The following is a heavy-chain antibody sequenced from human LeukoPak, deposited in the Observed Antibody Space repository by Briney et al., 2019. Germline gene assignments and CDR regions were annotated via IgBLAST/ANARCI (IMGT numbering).Heavy chain of an antibody. J-gene: IGHJ4*02. V-gene: IGHV4-34*01. D-gene: IGHD3-9*01. CDR1: GGSFSGYY. Sequence: SETLSLTCAVYGGSFSGYYWSWIRQPPGKGLEWIGEINHSGSTNYNPSLKSRVTISVDTSKNQFSLKLSSVTAADTAVYYCAGGGGLRYFDWLGQGTLVTVSS. CDR2: INHSGST. CDR3: AGGGGLRYFDW.